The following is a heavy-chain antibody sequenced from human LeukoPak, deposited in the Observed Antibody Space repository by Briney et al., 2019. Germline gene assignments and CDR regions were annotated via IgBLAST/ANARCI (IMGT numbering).Heavy chain of an antibody. CDR1: GYTFTSYG. J-gene: IGHJ3*02. V-gene: IGHV1-18*01. D-gene: IGHD1-7*01. Sequence: ASVKVSCKASGYTFTSYGISWVRQAPGQGLEWMGWISAYNGNTNYAQKLQGRVTMTTDTSTSAAYMELRSLRSDDTAVYYCARSHPLELSSDIWGQGTMVTVSS. CDR3: ARSHPLELSSDI. CDR2: ISAYNGNT.